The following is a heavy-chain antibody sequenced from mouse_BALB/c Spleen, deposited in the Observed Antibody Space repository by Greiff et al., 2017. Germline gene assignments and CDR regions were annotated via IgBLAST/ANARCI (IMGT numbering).Heavy chain of an antibody. J-gene: IGHJ2*01. CDR1: GFTFSSYA. CDR3: ARGYGNYGFDY. Sequence: DVMLVESGGGLVKPGGSLKLSCAASGFTFSSYAMSWVRQSPEKRLEWVAEISSGGSYTYYPDTVTGRFTISRDNAKNTLYLEMSSLRSEDTAMYYCARGYGNYGFDYWGQGTTLTVSS. D-gene: IGHD2-1*01. V-gene: IGHV5-9-4*01. CDR2: ISSGGSYT.